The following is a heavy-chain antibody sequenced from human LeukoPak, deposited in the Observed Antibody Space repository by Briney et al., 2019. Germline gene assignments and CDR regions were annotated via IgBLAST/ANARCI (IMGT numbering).Heavy chain of an antibody. D-gene: IGHD2-8*01. CDR3: AKDRGHCTNGVCHNYYYMDV. V-gene: IGHV3-23*01. CDR1: GFTFSRCH. CDR2: ISSSSGST. Sequence: GGSLRLSCTASGFTFSRCHMNWVRQARGKGLVWISYISSSSGSTDYADSVKGRFTISRDNSKNTLYLQMNSLRAEDTAVYYCAKDRGHCTNGVCHNYYYMDVWGKGTTVTVSS. J-gene: IGHJ6*03.